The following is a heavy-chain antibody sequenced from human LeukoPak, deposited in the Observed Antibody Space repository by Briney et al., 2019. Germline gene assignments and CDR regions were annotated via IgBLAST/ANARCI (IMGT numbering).Heavy chain of an antibody. Sequence: SVKVSCKASEGTFSSYAISWVRQAPGQGLEWMGGIIPIFGTANYAQKSQGRVTITADESTSTAYMELSSLRSEDTAVYYCARGAGYSYGSDLDYWGQGTLVTVSS. CDR1: EGTFSSYA. CDR3: ARGAGYSYGSDLDY. J-gene: IGHJ4*02. V-gene: IGHV1-69*13. D-gene: IGHD5-18*01. CDR2: IIPIFGTA.